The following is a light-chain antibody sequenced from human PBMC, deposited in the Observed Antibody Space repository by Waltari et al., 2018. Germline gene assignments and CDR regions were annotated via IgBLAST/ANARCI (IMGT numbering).Light chain of an antibody. CDR2: EVS. CDR3: SSYAGSNNLV. V-gene: IGLV2-8*01. J-gene: IGLJ2*01. CDR1: SSYVGGYNY. Sequence: QSALTQPPSASGSPGPSVTIPCPGTSSYVGGYNYVPWYQQHPGKAPKLMIYEVSKRPSGVPDRFSGSKSGNTASLTVSGLQAEDEADYYCSSYAGSNNLVFGGGTKLTVL.